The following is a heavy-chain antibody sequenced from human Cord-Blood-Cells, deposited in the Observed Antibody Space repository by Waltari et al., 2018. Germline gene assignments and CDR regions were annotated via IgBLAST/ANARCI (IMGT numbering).Heavy chain of an antibody. Sequence: QLQLQQSGTGLVKPSQTLSLTCAISGDSVSRNSAAWNWIRQSPSRGLEWLGKTYYGSKWYNDYAVSVKSRITINPDTSKNQFSLQLNSVTPEDTAVYYCARGGPMTTGFDYWGQGTLVTVSS. CDR1: GDSVSRNSAA. V-gene: IGHV6-1*01. CDR2: TYYGSKWYN. CDR3: ARGGPMTTGFDY. J-gene: IGHJ4*02. D-gene: IGHD4-4*01.